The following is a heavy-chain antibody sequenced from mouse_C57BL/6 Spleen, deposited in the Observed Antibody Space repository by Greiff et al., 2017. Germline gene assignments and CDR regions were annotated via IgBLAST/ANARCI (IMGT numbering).Heavy chain of an antibody. CDR2: ISSGSSTI. CDR1: GFTFSDYG. V-gene: IGHV5-17*01. CDR3: AREDDYDVDWFAY. J-gene: IGHJ3*01. D-gene: IGHD2-4*01. Sequence: EVKLMESGGGLVKPGGSLKLSCAASGFTFSDYGMHWVRQAPEKGLEWVAYISSGSSTIYYADTVKGRFTISRDNAKNTLFLQMTSLRSEDTAMXYCAREDDYDVDWFAYWGQGTLVTVSA.